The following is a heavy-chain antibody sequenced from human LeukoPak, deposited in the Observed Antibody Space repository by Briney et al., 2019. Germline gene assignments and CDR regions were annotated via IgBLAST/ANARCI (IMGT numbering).Heavy chain of an antibody. D-gene: IGHD2-21*02. V-gene: IGHV1-18*01. CDR3: ARDKKAYCGGDCYNYYYYYMDV. J-gene: IGHJ6*03. CDR2: ISPYNGNT. Sequence: ASVKVSCKASGYSFTSYGISWVRQAPGQGLEWMGWISPYNGNTNYAQNLQGRVTMTTDTSTSTAYMEQRSLRYEDTAVYYCARDKKAYCGGDCYNYYYYYMDVWGKGTTVAVSS. CDR1: GYSFTSYG.